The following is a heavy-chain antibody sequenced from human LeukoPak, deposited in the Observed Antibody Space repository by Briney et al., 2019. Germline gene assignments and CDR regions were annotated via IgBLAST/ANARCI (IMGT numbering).Heavy chain of an antibody. J-gene: IGHJ4*02. CDR3: AKDLIVGATRPYYFDS. Sequence: PGGSLRLSCTASGFTFSTYAMSWVRQAPGTGLEWVSSISGSDHNTYYADSVKGRFTISRDNSKNTLYLQVNSLRAEDTAVYYCAKDLIVGATRPYYFDSWGQGTLVTVSS. D-gene: IGHD1-26*01. CDR2: ISGSDHNT. CDR1: GFTFSTYA. V-gene: IGHV3-23*01.